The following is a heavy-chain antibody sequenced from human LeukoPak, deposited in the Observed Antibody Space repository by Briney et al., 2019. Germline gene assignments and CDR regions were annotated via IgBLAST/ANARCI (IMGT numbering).Heavy chain of an antibody. CDR3: TRSWFGKCYFDD. D-gene: IGHD3-10*01. V-gene: IGHV4-4*07. CDR2: IYTSGST. J-gene: IGHJ4*02. CDR1: GDSFSTYY. Sequence: PSETLSLTCTVFGDSFSTYYWSWIRQPAGKGLEWIGRIYTSGSTNYNPSLKSRVTMSVDTPQNRFSLKLSSVTAADTAVYYCTRSWFGKCYFDDWGQGTLVTVSS.